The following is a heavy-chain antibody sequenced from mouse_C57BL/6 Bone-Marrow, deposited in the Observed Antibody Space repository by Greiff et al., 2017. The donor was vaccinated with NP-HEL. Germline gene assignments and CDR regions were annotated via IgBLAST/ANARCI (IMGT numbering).Heavy chain of an antibody. CDR3: ARSIYYDYADDPFYAMDY. CDR2: IRNKANGYTT. D-gene: IGHD2-4*01. Sequence: EVKLVESGGGSVQPGGSLSLSCAASGFTFTDYYMNWVRQPPGKALEWLGFIRNKANGYTTEYSASVKGRFTISRDNSQSILYLQMNALRAEDSATYFCARSIYYDYADDPFYAMDYWGQGTSVTVSS. CDR1: GFTFTDYY. J-gene: IGHJ4*01. V-gene: IGHV7-3*01.